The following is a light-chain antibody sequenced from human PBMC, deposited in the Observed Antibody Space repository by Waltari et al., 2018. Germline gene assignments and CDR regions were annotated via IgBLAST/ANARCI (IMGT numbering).Light chain of an antibody. CDR3: QQTYTTPTGT. CDR1: QTSSKY. V-gene: IGKV1-39*01. Sequence: DIQMTQSPLSLSASVVDSGTITCRARQTSSKYLNWYQQKPGKAPKLLIHAASRLQSGGPSRFSGSGSETEFTLTINSLQLEDCASYYCQQTYTTPTGTFGQGTKVEVK. J-gene: IGKJ1*01. CDR2: AAS.